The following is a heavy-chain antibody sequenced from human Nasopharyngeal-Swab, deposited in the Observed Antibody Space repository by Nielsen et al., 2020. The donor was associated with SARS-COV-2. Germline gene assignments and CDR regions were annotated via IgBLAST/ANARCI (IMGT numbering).Heavy chain of an antibody. D-gene: IGHD4-17*01. CDR3: ARARGAYGDYYYYYYHTDG. CDR2: TYYRSMWYN. J-gene: IGHJ6*03. Sequence: WIRQSPSRGLEWLGRTYYRSMWYNDYAVSVKSRITINPDTSKNQFSLHLNSVTPEETAVYYCARARGAYGDYYYYYYHTDGRGKGTTVTVSS. V-gene: IGHV6-1*01.